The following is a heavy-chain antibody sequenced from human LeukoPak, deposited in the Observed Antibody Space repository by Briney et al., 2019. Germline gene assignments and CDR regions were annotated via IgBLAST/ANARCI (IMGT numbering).Heavy chain of an antibody. CDR1: GGSISSGGYY. D-gene: IGHD4-17*01. CDR3: ARDQMYGDHGYYYGMDV. V-gene: IGHV4-31*03. J-gene: IGHJ6*02. Sequence: SQTLSLTCTVSGGSISSGGYYWSWIRQHPGKGLEWIGYIYYSGSTYYNPSLESRVTISVDTSKNQFSLKLSSVTAADTAVYYCARDQMYGDHGYYYGMDVWGQGTTVTVSS. CDR2: IYYSGST.